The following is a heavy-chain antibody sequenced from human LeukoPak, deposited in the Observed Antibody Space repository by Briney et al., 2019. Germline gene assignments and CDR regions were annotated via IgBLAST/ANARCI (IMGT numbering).Heavy chain of an antibody. CDR3: ARRHCNNGVCYDDRGAFDI. CDR2: ISAYNGNT. D-gene: IGHD2-8*01. Sequence: ASVQVSCKASGYTFSTYYITWVRQVPGHRVEGMGWISAYNGNTNYAQKLQGRVTMTTDTSTSTADMELRSLRSDDTAVYFCARRHCNNGVCYDDRGAFDIWGQGTMVTVSS. CDR1: GYTFSTYY. V-gene: IGHV1-18*01. J-gene: IGHJ3*02.